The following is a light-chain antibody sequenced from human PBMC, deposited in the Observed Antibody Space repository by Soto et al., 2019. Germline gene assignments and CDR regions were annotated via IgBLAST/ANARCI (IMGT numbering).Light chain of an antibody. V-gene: IGLV2-14*03. CDR3: KSYTSASTYV. CDR2: DVT. Sequence: QSALTQPASVSGSPGQSITISCTGTGSDIGTYNYVSWYQLHPGKAPKFIIYDVTNRPSGVSDRFSGSKSGNTASLTISGLQAEDEADYFCKSYTSASTYVFGTGTKLTVL. J-gene: IGLJ1*01. CDR1: GSDIGTYNY.